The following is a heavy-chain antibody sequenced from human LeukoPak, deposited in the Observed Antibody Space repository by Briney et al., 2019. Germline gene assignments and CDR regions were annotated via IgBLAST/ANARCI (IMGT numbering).Heavy chain of an antibody. CDR1: GYTFTNYW. J-gene: IGHJ4*02. Sequence: GASVKVSCKASGYTFTNYWIGWVRQMPGKGLEWMGIIYPGDSDTRYSPSFQGQVTISADKSIRTAYLQWNSLKASDTAMYYCARRQYGDYDYWGQGTLVTVSS. D-gene: IGHD4-17*01. V-gene: IGHV5-51*01. CDR2: IYPGDSDT. CDR3: ARRQYGDYDY.